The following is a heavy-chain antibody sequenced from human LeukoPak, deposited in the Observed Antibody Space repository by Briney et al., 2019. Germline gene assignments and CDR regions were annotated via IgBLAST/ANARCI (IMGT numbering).Heavy chain of an antibody. CDR2: ISWNSGTI. Sequence: GGSLRLSCAASGFTFDDYAMHWVRQAPWKGLEWVSGISWNSGTIGYADSVKGRFTISRDNAKNSLYLQMDSLITEDTALYYCARGRWFGESPFDYWGQGTLVTVSS. D-gene: IGHD3-10*01. CDR1: GFTFDDYA. CDR3: ARGRWFGESPFDY. V-gene: IGHV3-9*01. J-gene: IGHJ4*02.